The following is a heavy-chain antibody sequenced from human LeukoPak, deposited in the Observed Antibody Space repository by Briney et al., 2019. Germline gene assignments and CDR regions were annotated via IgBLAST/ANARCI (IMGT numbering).Heavy chain of an antibody. Sequence: ASVKVSCKASGYTFTSYAMNWVRQAPGQGLEWMGWISAFNGITNYAQKVQDRINVTTDTSSSTAYMELTSLTSDDTAVYYCARDRYGSGSWWDSWGQGTLVIVSS. CDR3: ARDRYGSGSWWDS. V-gene: IGHV1-18*01. J-gene: IGHJ5*02. CDR2: ISAFNGIT. CDR1: GYTFTSYA. D-gene: IGHD3-10*01.